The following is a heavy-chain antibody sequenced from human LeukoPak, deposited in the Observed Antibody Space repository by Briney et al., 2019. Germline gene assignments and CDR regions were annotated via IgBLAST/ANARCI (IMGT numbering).Heavy chain of an antibody. V-gene: IGHV4-34*01. J-gene: IGHJ5*02. CDR1: SGSFSGYY. CDR2: INHSGST. CDR3: ARRTTDIVVVPAAGPRRFDP. D-gene: IGHD2-2*01. Sequence: PSETLSLTCAVYSGSFSGYYWSWIRQPPGKGLEWIGEINHSGSTNYNPSLKSRVTISVDTSKNQFSLKLSSVTAADTAVYYCARRTTDIVVVPAAGPRRFDPWGQGTLVTVSS.